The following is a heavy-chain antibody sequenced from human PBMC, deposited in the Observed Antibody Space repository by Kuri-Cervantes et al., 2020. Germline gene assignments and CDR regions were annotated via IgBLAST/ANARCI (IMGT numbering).Heavy chain of an antibody. CDR1: GFTFSYYG. J-gene: IGHJ4*02. D-gene: IGHD1-1*01. CDR3: AKAYWKFGTSLDY. CDR2: VRYDGSNK. Sequence: GESLKISCAASGFTFSYYGMHWVRQAPGKGLEWVAFVRYDGSNKYYVDSVKGRFTISRDNSKNTLFLQMNSLRADDTAVYYCAKAYWKFGTSLDYWGQGALVTVSS. V-gene: IGHV3-30*02.